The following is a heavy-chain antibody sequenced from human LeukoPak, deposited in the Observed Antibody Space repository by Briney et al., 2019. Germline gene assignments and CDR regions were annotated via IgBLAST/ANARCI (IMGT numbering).Heavy chain of an antibody. J-gene: IGHJ4*02. Sequence: GGSLRLSCAASGFTFSSYAMSWVRQAPGKGLEWVSAISGSGGSTYYADSVKGRFTISRDNSKNTLYLQMNSLRAEDTAVYHCAKDRSTGTRKGAGDYWGQGTLVTVSS. CDR1: GFTFSSYA. CDR3: AKDRSTGTRKGAGDY. CDR2: ISGSGGST. V-gene: IGHV3-23*01. D-gene: IGHD2-8*02.